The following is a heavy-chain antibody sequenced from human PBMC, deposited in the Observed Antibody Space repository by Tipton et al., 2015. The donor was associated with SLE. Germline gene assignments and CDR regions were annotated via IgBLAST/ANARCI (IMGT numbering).Heavy chain of an antibody. CDR1: GGSFSGYY. V-gene: IGHV4-34*01. J-gene: IGHJ4*02. Sequence: TLSLTCAVYGGSFSGYYWSWIRQPPGKGLEWIGEIYHSGSTNYNPSLKSRVTISVDTSKNQFSLKLSSVTAADTAVYYCARGRLIAAAGPFDYWGQGTLVTVSS. CDR3: ARGRLIAAAGPFDY. CDR2: IYHSGST. D-gene: IGHD6-13*01.